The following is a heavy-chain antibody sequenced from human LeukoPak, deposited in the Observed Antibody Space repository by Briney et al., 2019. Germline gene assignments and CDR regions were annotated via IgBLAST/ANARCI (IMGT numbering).Heavy chain of an antibody. CDR3: VKARMPHCGTDCLES. Sequence: GGSLRLSCAASGFTFSSYSMNWVRQAPGKGLEWVSVIRGSGGGTYYADSVKGRFTISRDNSKNTVYLQMNSLRAEDTAVYYCVKARMPHCGTDCLESWGQGTLVTVSS. V-gene: IGHV3-23*01. J-gene: IGHJ4*02. CDR2: IRGSGGGT. CDR1: GFTFSSYS. D-gene: IGHD2-21*02.